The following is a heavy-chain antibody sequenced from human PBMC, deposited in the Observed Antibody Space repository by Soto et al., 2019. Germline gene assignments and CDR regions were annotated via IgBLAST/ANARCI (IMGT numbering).Heavy chain of an antibody. J-gene: IGHJ4*02. V-gene: IGHV4-30-4*02. Sequence: SETLSLTCTVSGDSINSNVYYWGWIRQPPGKGLEWIAYIYYSGDTFYTPSLKSRLTMSLDTSKNQFSLRLISVTAADTAVYYCARGVFTRSFDFWGQGALVTVSS. CDR3: ARGVFTRSFDF. D-gene: IGHD2-8*01. CDR2: IYYSGDT. CDR1: GDSINSNVYY.